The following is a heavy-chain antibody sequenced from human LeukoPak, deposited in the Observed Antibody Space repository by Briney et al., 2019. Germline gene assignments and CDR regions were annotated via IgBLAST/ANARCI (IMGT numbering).Heavy chain of an antibody. CDR3: AKLRDFFDSSGQFDY. Sequence: PGGSLRLPCAASGFTFSSYAMSWVRQAPGKGLEWVSATSGSGDGTFYADSVKGRFTISRDNSKNTLYLQMNSLRAEDTAIYYCAKLRDFFDSSGQFDYWGQGTLVTVSS. J-gene: IGHJ4*02. V-gene: IGHV3-23*01. CDR2: TSGSGDGT. CDR1: GFTFSSYA. D-gene: IGHD3-22*01.